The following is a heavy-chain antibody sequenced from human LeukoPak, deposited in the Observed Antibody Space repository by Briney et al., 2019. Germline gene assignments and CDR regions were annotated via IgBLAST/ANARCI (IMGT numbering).Heavy chain of an antibody. D-gene: IGHD2-2*01. Sequence: ASVKVSCKASGYTFTSYDINWVRQAPGQGLEWMGWMNPNSGNTGYAQKFQGRVTMTRNTSISTAYMELSSLRSEGTAVYYCARGYCSSTSCPLNYWGQGTLVTVSS. J-gene: IGHJ4*02. CDR1: GYTFTSYD. CDR3: ARGYCSSTSCPLNY. CDR2: MNPNSGNT. V-gene: IGHV1-8*01.